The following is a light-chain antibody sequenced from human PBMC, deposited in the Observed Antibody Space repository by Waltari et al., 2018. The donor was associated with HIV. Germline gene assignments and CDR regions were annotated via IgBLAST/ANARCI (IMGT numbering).Light chain of an antibody. V-gene: IGLV3-9*01. J-gene: IGLJ3*02. CDR3: QVWHYSVV. CDR2: NDR. CDR1: TIGTKD. Sequence: SYELTQPFSVSVALGQTVRITCGGSTIGTKDVHWYQQRPGQAPLLVIFNDRNRPSGIPERFSCSKSRNTATLTISGAQAGDEADYYCQVWHYSVVFGGGTKLTVL.